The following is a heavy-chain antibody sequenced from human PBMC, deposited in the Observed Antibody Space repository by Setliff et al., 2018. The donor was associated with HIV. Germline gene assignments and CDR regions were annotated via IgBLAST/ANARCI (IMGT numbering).Heavy chain of an antibody. Sequence: GGSLRLSCAASGFTFPTYWISWVRQAPGKGLEWVANIKRDGTETHYVGSVRGRFTISRDNAKNSLYLQMDSLSADDTAVYYCARSELLGQRYYFDFWSRGPYYFDYWGQGCLGTVSS. D-gene: IGHD1-26*01. CDR1: GFTFPTYW. J-gene: IGHJ4*02. CDR2: IKRDGTET. CDR3: ARSELLGQRYYFDFWSRGPYYFDY. V-gene: IGHV3-7*03.